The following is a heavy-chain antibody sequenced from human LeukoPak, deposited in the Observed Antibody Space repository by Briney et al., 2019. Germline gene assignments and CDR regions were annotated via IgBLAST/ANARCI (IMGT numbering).Heavy chain of an antibody. CDR3: ARCPGSWSGYDAFDI. V-gene: IGHV4-34*01. Sequence: SETLSLTCAVYGGSFSGYYWSWIRQPPGKGLEWIGEINHSGSTNYNPSLKSRVTISVDTSKNQFSLKLSSVTAADTAVHYCARCPGSWSGYDAFDIWGQGTMVTVSS. D-gene: IGHD6-13*01. CDR1: GGSFSGYY. J-gene: IGHJ3*02. CDR2: INHSGST.